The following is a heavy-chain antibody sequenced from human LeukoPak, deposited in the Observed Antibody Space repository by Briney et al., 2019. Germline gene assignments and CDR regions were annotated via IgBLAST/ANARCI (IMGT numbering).Heavy chain of an antibody. CDR2: INPNSGGT. CDR3: ARVPWPKYGIHEPFDY. J-gene: IGHJ4*02. Sequence: ASVKVSCKASGYTFTGYYMHWVRQAPGQGLEWMGWINPNSGGTNYAQKFQGRVTMARDTSISTAYMELSRLRSDDTAVYYCARVPWPKYGIHEPFDYWGQGTLVTVSS. V-gene: IGHV1-2*02. D-gene: IGHD4-17*01. CDR1: GYTFTGYY.